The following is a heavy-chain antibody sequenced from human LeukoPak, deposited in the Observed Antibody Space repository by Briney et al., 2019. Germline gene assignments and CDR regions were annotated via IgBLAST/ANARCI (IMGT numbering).Heavy chain of an antibody. Sequence: PSETLALTCTVSGGSISSYYWNWIRQPAGKGLEWIGRIYTSGSTNYNPSLKSRVTMSVDTSKNQFSLKPSSVTAADTAVYYCARDVIADIVVVPAAHKGFNWFDPWGQGNLVTVSS. D-gene: IGHD2-2*01. V-gene: IGHV4-4*07. CDR1: GGSISSYY. CDR3: ARDVIADIVVVPAAHKGFNWFDP. CDR2: IYTSGST. J-gene: IGHJ5*02.